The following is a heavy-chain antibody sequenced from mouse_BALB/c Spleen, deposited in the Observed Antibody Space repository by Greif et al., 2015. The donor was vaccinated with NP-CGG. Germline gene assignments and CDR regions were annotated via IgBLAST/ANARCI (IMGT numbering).Heavy chain of an antibody. D-gene: IGHD2-3*01. CDR2: ISSGSSTI. J-gene: IGHJ2*01. V-gene: IGHV5-17*02. Sequence: DVMLVESGGGLVQPGGSRKLSCAASGFTFSSFGMHWVRQAPEKGLEWVAYISSGSSTIYYADTVKGRFTISRDNPKNTLFLQMTSLRSEDTAMYYCARGDDGYSFDYWGQGTTLTVSS. CDR3: ARGDDGYSFDY. CDR1: GFTFSSFG.